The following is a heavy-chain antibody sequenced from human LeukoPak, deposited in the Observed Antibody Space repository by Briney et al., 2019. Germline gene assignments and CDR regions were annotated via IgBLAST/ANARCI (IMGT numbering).Heavy chain of an antibody. J-gene: IGHJ5*02. CDR2: ISSSRYI. Sequence: GGSLRLSCAASGFSFSNYRMNWVRQAPGKGLEWVASISSSRYIYYADSVKDRFTIARDNAKNSLYLQMNSLRAEDTAVYYCAREEAAAGSQDNWFDPWGQGTLVTVSS. D-gene: IGHD6-13*01. CDR1: GFSFSNYR. V-gene: IGHV3-21*01. CDR3: AREEAAAGSQDNWFDP.